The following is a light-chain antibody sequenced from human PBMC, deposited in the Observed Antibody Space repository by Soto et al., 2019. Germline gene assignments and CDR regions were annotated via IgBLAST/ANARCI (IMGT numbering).Light chain of an antibody. J-gene: IGKJ3*01. CDR1: QGIRNS. V-gene: IGKV1-27*01. CDR2: AAS. Sequence: DIHMTQSPSSLSASVGDIFTITCRANQGIRNSVAWYQPKPGKVPTLRSYAASTLQSWVQSRGSGRGAWTDCTRTISSLQPEDVATEACQNYHSAPYTVGPGTKVEIK. CDR3: QNYHSAPYT.